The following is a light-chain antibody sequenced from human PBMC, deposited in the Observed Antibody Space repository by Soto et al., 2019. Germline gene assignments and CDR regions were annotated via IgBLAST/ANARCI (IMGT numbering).Light chain of an antibody. CDR1: QSVSSSY. J-gene: IGKJ5*01. CDR3: QQRSNWPHT. Sequence: EIVLTQSPGTLSLSPGERATLSCRASQSVSSSYLAWYQQKPGQAPRLLIYGASSRATGIPARFSGSGSGTDFTLTISSLEPEDFAVYYCQQRSNWPHTFGQGTRLEIK. V-gene: IGKV3D-20*02. CDR2: GAS.